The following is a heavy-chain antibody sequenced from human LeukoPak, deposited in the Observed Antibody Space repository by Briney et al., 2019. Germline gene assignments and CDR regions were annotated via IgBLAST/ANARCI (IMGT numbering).Heavy chain of an antibody. Sequence: ASVKVSCKVAGYTLTELSMHWVRQVPGKGLEWMGGFDPEDGETIYAQKFQGRVTMTEDTSTDTAYMELSSLRSEDTAVYYCATDILTGGDYWGQGTLVTVSS. J-gene: IGHJ4*02. CDR2: FDPEDGET. CDR1: GYTLTELS. V-gene: IGHV1-24*01. CDR3: ATDILTGGDY. D-gene: IGHD3-9*01.